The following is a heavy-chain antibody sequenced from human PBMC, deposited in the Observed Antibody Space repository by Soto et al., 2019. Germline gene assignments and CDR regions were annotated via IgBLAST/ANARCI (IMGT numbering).Heavy chain of an antibody. CDR2: ISTDKGNT. V-gene: IGHV1-3*04. CDR1: GYTFTTYA. Sequence: ASVKFSCKASGYTFTTYALHWVRQAPGQRLEWMGWISTDKGNTKYAQNFQSRATLTTDTSTSTAYMELRSLRSEDTAVYYCATAGVYLAAGTFRYWGQGTLVTVSS. D-gene: IGHD6-13*01. J-gene: IGHJ4*02. CDR3: ATAGVYLAAGTFRY.